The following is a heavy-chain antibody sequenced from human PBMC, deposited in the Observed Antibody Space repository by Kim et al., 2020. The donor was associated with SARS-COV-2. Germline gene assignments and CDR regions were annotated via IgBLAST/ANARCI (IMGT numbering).Heavy chain of an antibody. V-gene: IGHV4-34*01. Sequence: SETLSLTCAVYGGSFSGYYWSWIRQPPGKGLEWIGEINHSGSTNYNPSLKSRVTISVDTSKNQFSLKLSSVTAADTAVYYYARADYGMDVWGQGTTVTVSS. J-gene: IGHJ6*02. CDR2: INHSGST. CDR3: ARADYGMDV. CDR1: GGSFSGYY.